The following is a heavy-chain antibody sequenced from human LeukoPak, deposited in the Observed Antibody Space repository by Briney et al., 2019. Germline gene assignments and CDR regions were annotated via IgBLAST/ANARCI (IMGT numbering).Heavy chain of an antibody. V-gene: IGHV3-66*01. CDR1: GFTVSSNY. D-gene: IGHD6-6*01. CDR3: ARDASSSWAIDY. CDR2: IYSGGST. Sequence: GGSLRLSCAASGFTVSSNYMSWVRQAPGKGLEWVSVIYSGGSTYYADSVKGRFTISRDNSKNTLYLQMNSLRAEDTAVYYCARDASSSWAIDYWGQGTLVTVSS. J-gene: IGHJ4*02.